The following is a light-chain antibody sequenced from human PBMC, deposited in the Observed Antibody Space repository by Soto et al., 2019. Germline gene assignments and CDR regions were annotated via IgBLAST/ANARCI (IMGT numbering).Light chain of an antibody. CDR2: DVS. J-gene: IGLJ1*01. V-gene: IGLV2-14*01. Sequence: QSVLTQPASVSGSPGQSITISCTGTSSDVGGYNYVSWYQQHPGKAPKFMIYDVSNRPSGVSNRFSGSKSGNTASLTISGLQAEDEADYYCISYTSSSTLDVFGTGTKLTVL. CDR3: ISYTSSSTLDV. CDR1: SSDVGGYNY.